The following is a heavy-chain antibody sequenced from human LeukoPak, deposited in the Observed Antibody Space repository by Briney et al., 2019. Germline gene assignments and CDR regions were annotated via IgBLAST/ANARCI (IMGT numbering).Heavy chain of an antibody. Sequence: SETLSLTCTVSGGSISSSSYFWGWIRQPPGKGLEWIGEINHSGSTNYNPSLKSRVTISVDTSKNQFSLKLSSVTAADTAVYYCARGRIVGATSATGYWGQGTLVTVSS. D-gene: IGHD1-26*01. CDR3: ARGRIVGATSATGY. J-gene: IGHJ4*02. CDR1: GGSISSSSYF. CDR2: INHSGST. V-gene: IGHV4-39*07.